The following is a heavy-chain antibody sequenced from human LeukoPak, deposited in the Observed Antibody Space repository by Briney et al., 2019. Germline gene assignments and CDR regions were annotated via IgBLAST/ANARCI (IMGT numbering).Heavy chain of an antibody. Sequence: SETLSLTCTVSRGSISGYPWSWIRQSPGGGLEWIGYIYYSGDTAYNPSLRSRATLSVDTSKNQFSLQLRSVTTADTAVYYCVRGPYGASISKWFDPWGQGTQVIVSP. V-gene: IGHV4-59*01. D-gene: IGHD4/OR15-4a*01. CDR3: VRGPYGASISKWFDP. J-gene: IGHJ5*02. CDR1: RGSISGYP. CDR2: IYYSGDT.